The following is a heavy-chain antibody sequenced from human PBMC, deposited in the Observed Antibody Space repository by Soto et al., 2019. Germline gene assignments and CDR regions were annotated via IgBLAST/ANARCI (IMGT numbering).Heavy chain of an antibody. D-gene: IGHD2-15*01. V-gene: IGHV4-39*01. Sequence: QLQLQESGPGLVKPSETLSLTCTVSGGSISSSDYYWGWIRQPPGKGLEWIGSIYYSGNTYYNPSLRSRVTISVDTSKNQFSLKLSSVTAADTALYYCAYLDYCRGGSCYTWGQGTLVTVSS. CDR3: AYLDYCRGGSCYT. CDR2: IYYSGNT. CDR1: GGSISSSDYY. J-gene: IGHJ5*02.